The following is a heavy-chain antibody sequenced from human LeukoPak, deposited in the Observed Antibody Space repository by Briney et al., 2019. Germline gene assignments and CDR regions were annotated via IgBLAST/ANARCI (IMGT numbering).Heavy chain of an antibody. D-gene: IGHD3-10*01. J-gene: IGHJ6*02. CDR1: GFTFNNYW. CDR3: ARAVRGYYDGMDV. Sequence: GGSLRLSCAASGFTFNNYWMHWVRHTPGKGLVWVSRIKGDGSSTTYADSVKGRFTISRDNAKNSLYLQMNSLRAQDTAVYYCARAVRGYYDGMDVWGQGTTVTVSS. CDR2: IKGDGSST. V-gene: IGHV3-74*01.